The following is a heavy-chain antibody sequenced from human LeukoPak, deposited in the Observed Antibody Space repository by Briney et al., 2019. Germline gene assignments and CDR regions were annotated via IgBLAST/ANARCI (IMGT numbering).Heavy chain of an antibody. CDR1: GGSFSGYY. J-gene: IGHJ5*02. CDR2: INHSGST. CDR3: ARGGFRYSSGWYGTPYNWFDP. D-gene: IGHD6-19*01. Sequence: SETLSLTCAVYGGSFSGYYWSWIRQPPGKGLEWIGEINHSGSTNYSPSLKSRVTISVDTSKNQFSLKLSSVTAADTAVYYCARGGFRYSSGWYGTPYNWFDPWGQGTLVTVSS. V-gene: IGHV4-34*01.